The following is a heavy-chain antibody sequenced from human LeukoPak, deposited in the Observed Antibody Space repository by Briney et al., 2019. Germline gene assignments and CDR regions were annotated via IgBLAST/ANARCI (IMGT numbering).Heavy chain of an antibody. J-gene: IGHJ4*02. CDR3: ARGGGWYVSGHPFDY. CDR2: ISSRSSYI. D-gene: IGHD6-19*01. Sequence: GGSLRLSLAASGFTFRSYSLNWGRQAPGKGVEGGSSISSRSSYIYYADSVKGRFTISRDNAKNSLYLQMNSLRAEDTAVYYCARGGGWYVSGHPFDYWGQGTLVTVSS. V-gene: IGHV3-21*01. CDR1: GFTFRSYS.